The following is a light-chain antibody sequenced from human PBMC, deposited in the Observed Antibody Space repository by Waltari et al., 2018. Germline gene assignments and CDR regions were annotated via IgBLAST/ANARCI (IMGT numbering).Light chain of an antibody. CDR2: QDT. V-gene: IGLV3-1*01. CDR1: KLGDKY. J-gene: IGLJ2*01. Sequence: LTQPPSLSVSPGQTASITCSGDKLGDKYASWYQQKPGQSPVLVIYQDTKRPSGIPERFSGSNSGNTATLTISGTPAMDEADYYCQAWDNSTHVVFGGGTRLTVL. CDR3: QAWDNSTHVV.